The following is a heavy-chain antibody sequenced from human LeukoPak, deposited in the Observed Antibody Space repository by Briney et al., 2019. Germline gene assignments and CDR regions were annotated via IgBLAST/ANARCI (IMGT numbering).Heavy chain of an antibody. CDR2: ITGSGSTT. Sequence: GGSLRLSCAAAGFTFSSFAMIWVPQAPGKGLEGVSTITGSGSTTFYADSVKGRFTISRDNSKKTLFLQMNSLRAEDTAVYFCAKQIVVVTAGMNYFDNWGQGTLVTVSS. D-gene: IGHD2-15*01. CDR3: AKQIVVVTAGMNYFDN. V-gene: IGHV3-23*01. CDR1: GFTFSSFA. J-gene: IGHJ4*02.